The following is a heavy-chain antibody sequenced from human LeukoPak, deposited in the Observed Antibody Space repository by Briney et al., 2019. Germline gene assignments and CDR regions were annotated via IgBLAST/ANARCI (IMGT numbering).Heavy chain of an antibody. J-gene: IGHJ3*02. V-gene: IGHV4-30-2*01. CDR2: IYHSGST. Sequence: SQTLSLTCTVSGGSISSGGYYWSWIRQPPGKGLEWIGYIYHSGSTYYNPSPKSRVTISVDRSKNQFSLKLSSVTAADTAVYYCTREPTIAAGGNDAFDIWGQGTMVTVSS. CDR3: TREPTIAAGGNDAFDI. CDR1: GGSISSGGYY. D-gene: IGHD6-25*01.